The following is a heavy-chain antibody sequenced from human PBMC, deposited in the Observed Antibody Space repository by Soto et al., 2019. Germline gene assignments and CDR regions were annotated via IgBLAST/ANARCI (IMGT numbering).Heavy chain of an antibody. CDR2: LSGSGGTT. CDR3: AKDPGTYGTTWIDS. Sequence: PGGSLRLSCAASGFTFSSYSMSWVRQTPGKGLEWVSTLSGSGGTTYYADSVKGQFTISRDNSKSTLYLQMNSLRAEDTAVYYCAKDPGTYGTTWIDSWGQGTLVTVSS. CDR1: GFTFSSYS. V-gene: IGHV3-23*01. D-gene: IGHD2-8*01. J-gene: IGHJ5*01.